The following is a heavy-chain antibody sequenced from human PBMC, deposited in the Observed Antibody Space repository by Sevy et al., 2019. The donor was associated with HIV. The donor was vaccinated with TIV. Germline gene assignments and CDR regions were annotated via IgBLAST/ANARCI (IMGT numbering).Heavy chain of an antibody. V-gene: IGHV1-2*06. CDR2: INPNSGGT. D-gene: IGHD3-3*01. J-gene: IGHJ4*02. Sequence: ASVKVSCKASGYTFTGYYMHWVRQAPGQGLEWMGRINPNSGGTNYAQKFQGRFTMTRETSISTAYMELSRLRSDDTAMYYCARVSQIYDFWSGYSPYYFDYWGQGTLVTVSS. CDR3: ARVSQIYDFWSGYSPYYFDY. CDR1: GYTFTGYY.